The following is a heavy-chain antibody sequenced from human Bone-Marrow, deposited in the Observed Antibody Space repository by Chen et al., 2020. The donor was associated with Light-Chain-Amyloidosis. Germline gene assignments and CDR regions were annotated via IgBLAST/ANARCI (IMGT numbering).Heavy chain of an antibody. V-gene: IGHV1-24*01. D-gene: IGHD1-1*01. J-gene: IGHJ5*02. Sequence: QIQLVQSGAEVKKPGASVRVSCRVSGYALRELSIYWVRQAPGKGLEWMGGFDPADGKTIYGDKFQGRVSMTEDTTSANTAYMELNSLISQDTAVYYCARDAIYHINWYGTWCDPWGQGTLVTVSS. CDR3: ARDAIYHINWYGTWCDP. CDR1: GYALRELS. CDR2: FDPADGKT.